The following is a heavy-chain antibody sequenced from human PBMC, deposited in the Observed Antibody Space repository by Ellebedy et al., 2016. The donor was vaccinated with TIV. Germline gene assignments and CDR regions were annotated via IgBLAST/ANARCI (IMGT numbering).Heavy chain of an antibody. Sequence: GESLKISCAASGFTFSSYWMSWVRQAPGKGLEWVANIKQDGSEKYYVDSVKGRFTISRDNAKNSLYLQMNSLRAEDTAVYYCARGRKGEVIMMGNWFDPWGQGTLVTVSS. CDR2: IKQDGSEK. D-gene: IGHD3-16*01. V-gene: IGHV3-7*03. CDR3: ARGRKGEVIMMGNWFDP. J-gene: IGHJ5*02. CDR1: GFTFSSYW.